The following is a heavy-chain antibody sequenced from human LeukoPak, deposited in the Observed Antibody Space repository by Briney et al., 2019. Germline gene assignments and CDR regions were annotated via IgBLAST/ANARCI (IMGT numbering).Heavy chain of an antibody. J-gene: IGHJ4*02. CDR3: ARTHSGWYEY. V-gene: IGHV3-21*01. Sequence: PGGSLRLSCAASGFTFSSYSMNWVRQAPGKGLEWVSSISSSSSYIHYADSVKGRFTISRDNAKNSLYLQMNSLRAEDTAVYYCARTHSGWYEYWGQGTLVTVSS. D-gene: IGHD6-19*01. CDR2: ISSSSSYI. CDR1: GFTFSSYS.